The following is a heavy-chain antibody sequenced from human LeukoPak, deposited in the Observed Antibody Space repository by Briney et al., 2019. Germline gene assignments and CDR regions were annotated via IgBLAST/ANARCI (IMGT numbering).Heavy chain of an antibody. V-gene: IGHV1-8*01. D-gene: IGHD3-22*01. J-gene: IGHJ4*02. Sequence: ASVKVSCKASGYTFTSYDINWVRQATGQGLEWMGWMNPNSGNTGYAQKFQGRVTMTRNTSISTAYMELSSLRSEDTAVYCCARGRYYDSSGPRSPNRNFDYWGQGTLVTVSS. CDR3: ARGRYYDSSGPRSPNRNFDY. CDR2: MNPNSGNT. CDR1: GYTFTSYD.